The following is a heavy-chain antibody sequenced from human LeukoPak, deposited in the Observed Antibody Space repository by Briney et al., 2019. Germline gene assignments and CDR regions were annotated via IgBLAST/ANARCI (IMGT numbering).Heavy chain of an antibody. CDR1: GYTFTSYG. V-gene: IGHV1-18*01. CDR2: ISAYNGNT. CDR3: ARGAPFWYQRELSNFDY. Sequence: ASVKVSCKASGYTFTSYGISWVRQAPGQGLEWMGWISAYNGNTNYAQKLQGRVTMTTDTSTSTAYMELRSLRSDDTAVYSCARGAPFWYQRELSNFDYWGQGTLVTVSP. D-gene: IGHD2-2*01. J-gene: IGHJ4*02.